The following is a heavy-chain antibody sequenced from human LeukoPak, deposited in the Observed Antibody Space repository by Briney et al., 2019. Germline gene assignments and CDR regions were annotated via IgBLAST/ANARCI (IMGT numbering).Heavy chain of an antibody. CDR3: ASYYDSSGYYLGFDY. D-gene: IGHD3-22*01. CDR2: FIPIFGTA. V-gene: IGHV1-69*13. CDR1: EGTLSSYA. Sequence: GPSGKVSCKASEGTLSSYAISWGQQAPGQGLKWMGGFIPIFGTANYAQKFQGRVTITADESTSTAYMELSSLRSEDTAVYYCASYYDSSGYYLGFDYWGQGTLVTVSS. J-gene: IGHJ4*02.